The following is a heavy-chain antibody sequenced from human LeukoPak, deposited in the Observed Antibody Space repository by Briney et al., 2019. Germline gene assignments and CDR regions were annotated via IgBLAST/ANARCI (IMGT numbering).Heavy chain of an antibody. CDR1: GGTFSSYA. Sequence: GASVKVSCKASGGTFSSYAISWVRQAPGQGLEWMGGIIPIFGTANYAQKFQGRVTITADKSTSTAYMELSSLRSEDTAVYYCARDAPGKYFVWFGPWGQGTLVTVSS. CDR2: IIPIFGTA. D-gene: IGHD1-14*01. J-gene: IGHJ5*02. V-gene: IGHV1-69*06. CDR3: ARDAPGKYFVWFGP.